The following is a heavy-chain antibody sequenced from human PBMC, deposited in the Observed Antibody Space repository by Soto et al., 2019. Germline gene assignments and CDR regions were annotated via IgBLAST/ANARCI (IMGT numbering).Heavy chain of an antibody. Sequence: LRLSCAASGFTFSSYSMNWVRQAPGKGLEWVSSISSSSSYIYYADSVKGRFTISRDNAKNSLYLQLTSLRAEDTAVYSCARADYGDYYYYGMDAWGQGTTVTVSS. D-gene: IGHD4-17*01. CDR1: GFTFSSYS. J-gene: IGHJ6*02. CDR3: ARADYGDYYYYGMDA. V-gene: IGHV3-21*01. CDR2: ISSSSSYI.